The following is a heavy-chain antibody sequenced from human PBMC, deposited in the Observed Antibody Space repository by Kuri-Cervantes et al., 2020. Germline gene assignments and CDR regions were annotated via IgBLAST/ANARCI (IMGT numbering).Heavy chain of an antibody. J-gene: IGHJ6*03. V-gene: IGHV3-7*01. CDR1: GFTFSGYW. CDR2: IKEDGSEK. D-gene: IGHD3-16*01. Sequence: GESLKISCAASGFTFSGYWMSWVRQAPGKGLEWVANIKEDGSEKYYVDSVKGRFTVSRDNSKNILYPEMNSLRAEDTAVYYCARDWQVDMITFGGVYYYYYYMDVWGKGTTVTVSS. CDR3: ARDWQVDMITFGGVYYYYYYMDV.